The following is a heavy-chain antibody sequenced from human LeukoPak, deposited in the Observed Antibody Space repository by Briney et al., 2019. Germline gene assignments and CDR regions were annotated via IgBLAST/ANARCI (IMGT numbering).Heavy chain of an antibody. V-gene: IGHV1-3*01. D-gene: IGHD3-22*01. CDR1: GYTFSNYV. CDR2: INAGNGNT. CDR3: ARGPYYYDSSGYPYYFEY. J-gene: IGHJ4*02. Sequence: ASVKVSCKASGYTFSNYVMHWVRQAPGQRLEWMGWINAGNGNTKYSQKFQGRVIITRDTSASTAYMELSSLRSEDMAVYYCARGPYYYDSSGYPYYFEYWGQGSLVTVSS.